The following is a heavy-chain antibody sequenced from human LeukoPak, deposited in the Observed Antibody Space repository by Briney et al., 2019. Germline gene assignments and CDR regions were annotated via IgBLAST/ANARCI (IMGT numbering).Heavy chain of an antibody. V-gene: IGHV1-2*06. CDR2: INPNSGGT. D-gene: IGHD6-13*01. CDR1: GYTFTSYG. Sequence: ASVKVSCKASGYTFTSYGINWVRQAPGQGLEWMGRINPNSGGTNYAQKFQGRVTMTRDTSISTAYMELSRLRSDDTAVYYCARPLIAAAGNWFDPWGQGTLVTVSS. J-gene: IGHJ5*02. CDR3: ARPLIAAAGNWFDP.